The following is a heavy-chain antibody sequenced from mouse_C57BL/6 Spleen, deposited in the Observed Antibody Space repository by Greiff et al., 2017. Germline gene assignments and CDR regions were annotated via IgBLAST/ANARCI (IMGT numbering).Heavy chain of an antibody. V-gene: IGHV1-9*01. CDR1: GYTFTGYW. CDR2: ILPGSGST. Sequence: QVQPKQSGAELMKPGASVKLSCKATGYTFTGYWIEWVKQRPGHGLEWIGEILPGSGSTNYNEKFKGKATFTADTSSNTAYMQLSSMTTEDSAIYYCASWGYYYGSSYGVWGTGTTVTVSS. D-gene: IGHD1-1*01. J-gene: IGHJ1*03. CDR3: ASWGYYYGSSYGV.